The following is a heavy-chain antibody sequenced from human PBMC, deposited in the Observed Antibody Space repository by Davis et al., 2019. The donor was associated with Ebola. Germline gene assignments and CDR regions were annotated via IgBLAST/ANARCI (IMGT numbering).Heavy chain of an antibody. D-gene: IGHD3-10*01. CDR3: ARDMGMVQEANWFDP. CDR1: GGTFSSYA. CDR2: ISAYNGNT. V-gene: IGHV1-18*01. J-gene: IGHJ5*02. Sequence: AVSVKVSCKASGGTFSSYAISWVRQAPGQGLEWMGWISAYNGNTNYAQKLQGRVTMTTDTSTSTAYMELRSLRSDDTAVYYCARDMGMVQEANWFDPWGQGTLVTVSS.